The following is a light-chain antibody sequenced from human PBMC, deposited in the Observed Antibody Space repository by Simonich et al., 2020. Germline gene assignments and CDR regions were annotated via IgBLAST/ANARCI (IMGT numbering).Light chain of an antibody. Sequence: QLVLTQSPSASASLGASVKLTCTLSSGHSNYAIAWHQQQPEKGPRYLMKLNSDCSHSKGDGIPDRFSGSSSGAERYLTISSLQSEDEADYYCQTWGTGINWVFGGGTKLTVL. J-gene: IGLJ3*02. CDR3: QTWGTGINWV. CDR1: SGHSNYA. CDR2: LNSDCSH. V-gene: IGLV4-69*01.